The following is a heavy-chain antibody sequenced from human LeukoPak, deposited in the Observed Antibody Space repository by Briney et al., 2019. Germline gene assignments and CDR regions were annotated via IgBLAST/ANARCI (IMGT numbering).Heavy chain of an antibody. CDR3: ARHEGRVYSSSWRPFDY. CDR1: GGSFSGYY. CDR2: INHSEST. J-gene: IGHJ4*02. D-gene: IGHD6-13*01. V-gene: IGHV4-34*01. Sequence: KTPETLSLTCAVYGGSFSGYYWSWIRQPPGKGLEWIGEINHSESTDYNPSLKSRVTISLDTSKKHFSLKLSSVTAADTAVYYCARHEGRVYSSSWRPFDYWGQGTLVTVSS.